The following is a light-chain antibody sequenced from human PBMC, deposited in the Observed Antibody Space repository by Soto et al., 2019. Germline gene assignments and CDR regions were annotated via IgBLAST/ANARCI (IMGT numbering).Light chain of an antibody. CDR1: QGISKY. V-gene: IGKV1-33*01. J-gene: IGKJ3*01. CDR3: QQYDNLPLFT. Sequence: DIPMTQSLSSLSASVGDRVTISCQASQGISKYLNWYQQKPGKAPKLLIYEASNLETGVPSRFSGSGSGTHFTFTITSLQPEDSATYYCQQYDNLPLFTFGPGTKVDIK. CDR2: EAS.